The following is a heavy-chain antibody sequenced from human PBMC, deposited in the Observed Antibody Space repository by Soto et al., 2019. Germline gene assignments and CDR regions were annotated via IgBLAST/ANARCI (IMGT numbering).Heavy chain of an antibody. Sequence: QVQLVQSGAEMKKPGSSVKVSCKASGGSLNNYLITWVRQAPGQGLEWLGEIVPLSGATNSAQKFQGRVTITADDSTKTAYMELRSLRPEDTPMYFCARGGVDTVTFDYWGQGTLVTVSS. CDR3: ARGGVDTVTFDY. CDR1: GGSLNNYL. D-gene: IGHD5-18*01. J-gene: IGHJ4*02. V-gene: IGHV1-69*01. CDR2: IVPLSGAT.